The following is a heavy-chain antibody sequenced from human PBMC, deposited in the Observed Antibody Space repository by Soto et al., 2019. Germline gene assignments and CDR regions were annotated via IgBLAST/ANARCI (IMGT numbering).Heavy chain of an antibody. J-gene: IGHJ4*02. Sequence: PGGSLRLSCAASGFTFRNYAMNWVRQAPGKGLEWVSGISVSGGSTYYADSVKGRFTVSRDNSKNTVFLRMNSLRAEDTAVYFCAKGMYYYDSSGYRLFDYWGQGILVTVSS. D-gene: IGHD3-22*01. V-gene: IGHV3-23*01. CDR1: GFTFRNYA. CDR3: AKGMYYYDSSGYRLFDY. CDR2: ISVSGGST.